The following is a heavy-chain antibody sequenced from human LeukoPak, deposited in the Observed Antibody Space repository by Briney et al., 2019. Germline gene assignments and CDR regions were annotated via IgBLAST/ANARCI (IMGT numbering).Heavy chain of an antibody. Sequence: QPGGSLRLSCAASGFTFSSYGMHWVRQAPGKGLEWVAVIWYDGSNKYYADSVKGRFTISRDNSKNALYLQLTSLRPEDTATYYCAKGLQTSSQRAFFHFWGQGTLVTVSS. CDR2: IWYDGSNK. V-gene: IGHV3-33*06. CDR1: GFTFSSYG. J-gene: IGHJ4*02. CDR3: AKGLQTSSQRAFFHF. D-gene: IGHD4/OR15-4a*01.